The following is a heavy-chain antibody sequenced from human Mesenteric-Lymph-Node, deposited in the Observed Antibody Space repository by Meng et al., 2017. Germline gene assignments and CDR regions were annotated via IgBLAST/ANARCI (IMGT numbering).Heavy chain of an antibody. V-gene: IGHV4-4*02. CDR3: WADTPLITSDY. D-gene: IGHD5-18*01. Sequence: QVQRREAGPGLVKPSETLSLTCAVSGGSISSINWWTWVRQPPGKGLEWIGEIYHSGSTNYNPSLKSRVDISVDKSKNQFYLSLFSVTAADTAVYYCWADTPLITSDYWGQGTLVTVSS. CDR1: GGSISSINW. CDR2: IYHSGST. J-gene: IGHJ4*02.